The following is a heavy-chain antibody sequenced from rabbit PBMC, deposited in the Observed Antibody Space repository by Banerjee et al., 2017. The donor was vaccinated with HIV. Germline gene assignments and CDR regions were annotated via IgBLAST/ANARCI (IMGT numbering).Heavy chain of an antibody. CDR3: ARDLAGVIGWNCNL. CDR2: IYAGKSST. CDR1: GFSLSSYW. J-gene: IGHJ4*01. Sequence: QLVESGGGLVKPEGSLTLTCTASGFSLSSYWMSWVRQAPGKGLEWIGIIYAGKSSTDYASWVNGRFTISSDNAQNTVYLQLNSLTAADTATYFCARDLAGVIGWNCNLWGQGTLVTVS. D-gene: IGHD4-1*01. V-gene: IGHV1S7*01.